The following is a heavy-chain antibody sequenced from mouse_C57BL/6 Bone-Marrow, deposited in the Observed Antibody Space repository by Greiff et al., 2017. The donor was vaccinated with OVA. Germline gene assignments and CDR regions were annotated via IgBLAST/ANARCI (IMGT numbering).Heavy chain of an antibody. D-gene: IGHD1-1*01. CDR3: ASGTVAH. CDR1: GFNITNTY. Sequence: EVQRVESVAELVRPGASVKLSCTASGFNITNTYMHWVKQRPEQGLEWIGRIDPANGDTRYAPKFQGKATLTADTSSNTAYLQLSSLTSEDTATYYCASGTVAHWGQGTTLTGSS. CDR2: IDPANGDT. J-gene: IGHJ2*01. V-gene: IGHV14-3*01.